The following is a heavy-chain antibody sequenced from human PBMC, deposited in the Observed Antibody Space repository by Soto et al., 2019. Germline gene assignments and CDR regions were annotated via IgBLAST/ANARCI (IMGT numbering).Heavy chain of an antibody. D-gene: IGHD6-25*01. CDR3: ARDSSGWEIEYFQH. Sequence: QVQLVESGGGVVQPGRSLRLSCAASGFTFSSYGMHWVRQAPGKGLEWVAVIWYDGSNKYYADSVKGRFTISRDNSKNTLYLQMNSLRAEDTAVYYCARDSSGWEIEYFQHWGQGTLVTVSS. V-gene: IGHV3-33*01. CDR2: IWYDGSNK. J-gene: IGHJ1*01. CDR1: GFTFSSYG.